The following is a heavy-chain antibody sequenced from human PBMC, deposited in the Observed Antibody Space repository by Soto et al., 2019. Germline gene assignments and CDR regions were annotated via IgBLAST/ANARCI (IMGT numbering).Heavy chain of an antibody. Sequence: QVQLVQSGAEVKKPGSSVKVSCKASGGTFSSYAISWVRQAPGQGLEWMGGIIPIFGTANYAQKFQGRVTITADESTSTAYMELSSLRSEDTAVYYCARAPMVGYYDSSGTWFDPWGQGTLVTVSS. D-gene: IGHD3-22*01. J-gene: IGHJ5*02. CDR3: ARAPMVGYYDSSGTWFDP. CDR1: GGTFSSYA. V-gene: IGHV1-69*01. CDR2: IIPIFGTA.